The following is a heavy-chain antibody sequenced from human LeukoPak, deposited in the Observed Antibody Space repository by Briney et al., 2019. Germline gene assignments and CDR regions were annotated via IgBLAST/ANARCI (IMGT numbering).Heavy chain of an antibody. J-gene: IGHJ4*02. Sequence: PGGSLRLSCAASGFTFSSYAMSWVRQAPGKGLEWVSYISRSASTIYYADSVKGRFTISRDNAKNSLYLQMNSLRAEDTAVYYCARDRFMHGYWGQGTLVTVSS. V-gene: IGHV3-48*03. CDR1: GFTFSSYA. CDR3: ARDRFMHGY. CDR2: ISRSASTI. D-gene: IGHD2-8*01.